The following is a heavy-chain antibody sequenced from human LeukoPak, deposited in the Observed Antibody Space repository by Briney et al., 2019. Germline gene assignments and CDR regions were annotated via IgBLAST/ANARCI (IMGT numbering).Heavy chain of an antibody. CDR3: ARIRGSRYYFDY. CDR1: GFSLTTSGMC. D-gene: IGHD6-13*01. CDR2: IDWDDDK. Sequence: SGPALVKPTQPLILTCTFSGFSLTTSGMCVSWIRQPPGKALEWLARIDWDDDKYYSTSLRTRLTISKDTSKNQVVLTMTNMDPVDTATYYCARIRGSRYYFDYWGQGTLVTVSS. V-gene: IGHV2-70*11. J-gene: IGHJ4*02.